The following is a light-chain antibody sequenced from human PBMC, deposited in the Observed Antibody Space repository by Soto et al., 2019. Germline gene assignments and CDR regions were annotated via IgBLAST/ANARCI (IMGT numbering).Light chain of an antibody. CDR1: QSVNIY. Sequence: EIVLTQAPATLSLSPGERATLSCRASQSVNIYLAWYQQKPGQAPRLLIYDVSNRATGIPARFSGSGSVTDFTLTISSLEPENFAVYYCQQRSSWPVPFGGGTKVETK. CDR3: QQRSSWPVP. V-gene: IGKV3-11*01. J-gene: IGKJ4*01. CDR2: DVS.